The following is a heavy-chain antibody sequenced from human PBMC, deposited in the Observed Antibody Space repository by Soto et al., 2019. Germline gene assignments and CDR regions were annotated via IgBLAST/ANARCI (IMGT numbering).Heavy chain of an antibody. CDR1: GFTFSSYS. CDR2: ISSSSSYI. Sequence: GGSLRLSCAASGFTFSSYSMNWVRQAPGKGLEWVSSISSSSSYIYYADSVKGRFTISRDNAKNSLYLQMNSLRAEDTAVYYCARAAVVVAATLGWFDPWGQGTLVTVSS. D-gene: IGHD2-15*01. CDR3: ARAAVVVAATLGWFDP. V-gene: IGHV3-21*01. J-gene: IGHJ5*02.